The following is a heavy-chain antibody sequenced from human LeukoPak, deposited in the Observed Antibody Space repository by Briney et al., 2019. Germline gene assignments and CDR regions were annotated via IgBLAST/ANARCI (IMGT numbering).Heavy chain of an antibody. Sequence: SETLSLTCAVYGGSFRGYYGSWVREPPGKGLESIREINHTRSTNYNPSLKSRVTIPVDTSKNHFSLKLSSVTAADTAVYYCARAMTMPDYWGPGTLVTVSS. D-gene: IGHD4/OR15-4a*01. J-gene: IGHJ4*02. CDR2: INHTRST. CDR3: ARAMTMPDY. V-gene: IGHV4-34*01. CDR1: GGSFRGYY.